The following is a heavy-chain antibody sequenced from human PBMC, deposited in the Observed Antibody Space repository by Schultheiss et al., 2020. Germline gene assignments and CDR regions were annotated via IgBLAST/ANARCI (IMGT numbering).Heavy chain of an antibody. CDR2: INPSGGST. Sequence: ALVKVSCKASGGTFSSYAISWVRQAPGQGLEWMGIINPSGGSTSYAQKFQGRVTMTRDTSTSTVYMELSSLRSEDTAVYYCARDHRQSHTTGDDAFDIWGQGTMVNV. CDR3: ARDHRQSHTTGDDAFDI. J-gene: IGHJ3*02. V-gene: IGHV1-46*01. D-gene: IGHD3-10*01. CDR1: GGTFSSYA.